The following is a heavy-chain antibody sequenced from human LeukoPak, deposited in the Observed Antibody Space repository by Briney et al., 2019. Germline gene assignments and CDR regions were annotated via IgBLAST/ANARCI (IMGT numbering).Heavy chain of an antibody. CDR3: ARGHIGRWLQLRGAFDI. V-gene: IGHV1-2*02. CDR2: INPNSGGT. D-gene: IGHD5-24*01. J-gene: IGHJ3*02. CDR1: GYTFTDYY. Sequence: ASVKVSCKASGYTFTDYYMHWVRQAPGQGLEWMGWINPNSGGTNYAQKFQGRVTMTRDTSISTAYMELSRLRSDDTAVYYCARGHIGRWLQLRGAFDIWGQGTMVTVSS.